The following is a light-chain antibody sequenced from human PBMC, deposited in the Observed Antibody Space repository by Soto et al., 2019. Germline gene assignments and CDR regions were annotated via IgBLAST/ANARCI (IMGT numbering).Light chain of an antibody. CDR1: QDVTTN. V-gene: IGKV3-15*01. CDR2: DIS. Sequence: EIRMTQFPATVSASPGEVVTLSCRAAQDVTTNFAWYQVKRGQPPRLLIHDISTRATGVPARFRGSGSGTEFTLTISSLQPDDFATYYCQQYHSYSGTFGQGTKVDIK. CDR3: QQYHSYSGT. J-gene: IGKJ1*01.